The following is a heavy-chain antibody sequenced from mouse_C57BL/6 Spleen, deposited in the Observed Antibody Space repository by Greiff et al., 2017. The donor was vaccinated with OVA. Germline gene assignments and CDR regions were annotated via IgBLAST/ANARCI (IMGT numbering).Heavy chain of an antibody. V-gene: IGHV1-72*01. CDR1: GYTFTSYW. CDR3: AAHYSGSSSLILVY. J-gene: IGHJ4*01. Sequence: VQLQQPGAELVKPGASVKLSCKASGYTFTSYWMHWVKQRPGRGLEWIGRIDPNSGGTKYTEKFKSKATLTVDKPSSTAYMQLSSLTSEDSAVYYGAAHYSGSSSLILVYRGQGTSVTVSS. D-gene: IGHD1-1*01. CDR2: IDPNSGGT.